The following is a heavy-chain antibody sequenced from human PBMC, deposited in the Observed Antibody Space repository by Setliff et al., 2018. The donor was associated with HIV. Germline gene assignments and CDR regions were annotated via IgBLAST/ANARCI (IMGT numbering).Heavy chain of an antibody. Sequence: GGSLRLSCVASGLPFYNYWMTWLRRAPGRGLEWVSSISIGSGAAIYYADSVKGRFTISRDNAKNSVYLQMNSLRAEDTAVYYCARDGGSSPSPVSDYYYYYMDVWGKGTTVTVSS. D-gene: IGHD1-26*01. CDR2: ISIGSGAAI. V-gene: IGHV3-48*01. J-gene: IGHJ6*03. CDR3: ARDGGSSPSPVSDYYYYYMDV. CDR1: GLPFYNYW.